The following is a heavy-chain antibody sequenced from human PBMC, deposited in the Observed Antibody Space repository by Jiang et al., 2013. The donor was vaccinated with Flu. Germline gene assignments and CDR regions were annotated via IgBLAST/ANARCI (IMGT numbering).Heavy chain of an antibody. V-gene: IGHV3-30-3*01. CDR2: ISYDGSNK. Sequence: QLVESGGGVVQPGRSLRLSCAASGFTFSSYAMHWVRQAPGKGLEWVAVISYDGSNKYYADSVKGRFTISRDNSKNTLYLQMNSLRAEDTAVYYCARDQAAGTPISYYFDYWGQGTLVTVSS. CDR1: GFTFSSYA. CDR3: ARDQAAGTPISYYFDY. D-gene: IGHD6-13*01. J-gene: IGHJ4*02.